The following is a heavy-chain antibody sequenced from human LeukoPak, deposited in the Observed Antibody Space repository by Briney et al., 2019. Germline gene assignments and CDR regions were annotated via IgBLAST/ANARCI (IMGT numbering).Heavy chain of an antibody. D-gene: IGHD3-9*01. CDR1: GYTFTSYG. V-gene: IGHV1-8*01. CDR2: MNPNSGNT. CDR3: AGQILTGNWFDP. Sequence: ASVKVSCKASGYTFTSYGINWVRQATGQGLEWMGWMNPNSGNTGYAQKFQGRVTMTRNNSISTAYMELSSLRSEDTAVYYCAGQILTGNWFDPWGQGTLVTVSS. J-gene: IGHJ5*02.